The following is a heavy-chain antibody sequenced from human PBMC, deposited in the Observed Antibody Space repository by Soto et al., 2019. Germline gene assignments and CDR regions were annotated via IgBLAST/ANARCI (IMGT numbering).Heavy chain of an antibody. D-gene: IGHD3-22*01. Sequence: SETLSLTCTVSGGSVSGGSYYWSWIRQPPGKGLEWIGYIYSSGGSNYSASLKSRVTISVDTSKNQFTLKLRSVTAADTAVYYCVREANYYDSSGYWDDYWGQGTLVTVS. CDR3: VREANYYDSSGYWDDY. J-gene: IGHJ4*02. V-gene: IGHV4-61*01. CDR1: GGSVSGGSYY. CDR2: IYSSGGS.